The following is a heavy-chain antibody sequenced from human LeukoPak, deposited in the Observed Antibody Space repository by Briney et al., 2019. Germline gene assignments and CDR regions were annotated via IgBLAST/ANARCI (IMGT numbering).Heavy chain of an antibody. V-gene: IGHV1-69*04. CDR1: GGTFSSYA. J-gene: IGHJ4*02. D-gene: IGHD2-2*01. CDR3: ARDRCSSTNCYGGLGYSFDY. CDR2: FIPLLGIA. Sequence: SVKVSCKASGGTFSSYAISWVRQAPGQGLEWMGRFIPLLGIANYAQKFQGRLTITADKSTTTAYMELSSLKSEDTAVYYCARDRCSSTNCYGGLGYSFDYWGQGTLVTVSS.